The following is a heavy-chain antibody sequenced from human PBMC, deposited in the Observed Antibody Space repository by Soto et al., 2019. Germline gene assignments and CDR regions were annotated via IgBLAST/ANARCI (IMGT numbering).Heavy chain of an antibody. CDR2: IIPIFGTA. CDR1: GGTFSSYA. J-gene: IGHJ6*02. V-gene: IGHV1-69*06. CDR3: ARVEFISAGGPPKYYYYGIEV. Sequence: QVQLLQSGAEVKKPGSSVKVSCKASGGTFSSYAISWVRQAPGQGLEWMGGIIPIFGTANYAQKVQGRVTINADKYTRTAYMDLSSMRYQDTAVYYCARVEFISAGGPPKYYYYGIEVWGQGNTVTVSS. D-gene: IGHD6-13*01.